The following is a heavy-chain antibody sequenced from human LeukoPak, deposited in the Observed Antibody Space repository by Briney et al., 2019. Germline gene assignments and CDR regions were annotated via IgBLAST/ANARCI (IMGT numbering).Heavy chain of an antibody. D-gene: IGHD3-9*01. CDR1: GFTFSSYW. V-gene: IGHV3-7*01. CDR3: ARVADPILRYFDWLTD. Sequence: GGSLRLSCAASGFTFSSYWMSWVRQAPGKGLEWVANIKQDGSEKYYVDSVKGRFTISRDNAKNSLYLQMNSLRAEDTAVYYCARVADPILRYFDWLTDWGQGTLVTVSS. J-gene: IGHJ4*02. CDR2: IKQDGSEK.